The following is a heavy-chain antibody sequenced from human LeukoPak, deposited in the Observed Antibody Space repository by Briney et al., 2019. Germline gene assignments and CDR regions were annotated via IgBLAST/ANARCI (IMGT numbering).Heavy chain of an antibody. D-gene: IGHD3-10*01. V-gene: IGHV3-66*01. CDR2: LYTDYSA. CDR3: ALDYSGSGSYYRDY. J-gene: IGHJ4*02. Sequence: GSLRLSCAASGITVSSNFMYWVRQTPGKGLQCVSVLYTDYSAYYADSVKGRFTISRDNSKNTLYLQMDSLRVEDTAVYYCALDYSGSGSYYRDYWGQGTLVTVSS. CDR1: GITVSSNF.